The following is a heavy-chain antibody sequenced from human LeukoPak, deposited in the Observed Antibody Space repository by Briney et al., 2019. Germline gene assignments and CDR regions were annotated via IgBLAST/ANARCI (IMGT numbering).Heavy chain of an antibody. CDR1: GFTFSSYD. V-gene: IGHV3-23*01. J-gene: IGHJ4*02. D-gene: IGHD2-8*02. CDR2: ISGGGGST. Sequence: GGSLRLSCAASGFTFSSYDMSWVRQAPGKGLEWVSAISGGGGSTYYADSVKGRITISRDNSKNTLYLQMNSLRAEDTAVYYCAKVGESGGLWKDYFDYWGQGILVTVSS. CDR3: AKVGESGGLWKDYFDY.